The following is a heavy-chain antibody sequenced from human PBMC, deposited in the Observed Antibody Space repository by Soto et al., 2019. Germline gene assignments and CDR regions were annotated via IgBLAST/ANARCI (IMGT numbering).Heavy chain of an antibody. D-gene: IGHD3-10*01. CDR1: GGSISSYY. V-gene: IGHV4-59*08. J-gene: IGHJ4*02. Sequence: SETLSLTCTVSGGSISSYYWSWIRQPPGKGLEWIGYIYYSGSTNYNPSLKSRVTISVDTSKNQFSLKLSSVTAADTAVYYCARYGKGDYYGSGSYYMGPRPGFDYWGQGTLVTVSS. CDR3: ARYGKGDYYGSGSYYMGPRPGFDY. CDR2: IYYSGST.